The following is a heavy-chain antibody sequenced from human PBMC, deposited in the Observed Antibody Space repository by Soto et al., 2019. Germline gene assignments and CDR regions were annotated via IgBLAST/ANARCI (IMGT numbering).Heavy chain of an antibody. J-gene: IGHJ4*02. CDR2: VYYTGST. D-gene: IGHD6-6*01. CDR3: ARSIAVPSSHIDH. V-gene: IGHV4-59*01. CDR1: GGSMSGYY. Sequence: SETLSLTCRVSGGSMSGYYWSWIRQAPGKGLEWIGYVYYTGSTNYNPSLQSRVTISVDTSNKQFSLSLRLVTAADTAVYFCARSIAVPSSHIDHWGQGIRVTVS.